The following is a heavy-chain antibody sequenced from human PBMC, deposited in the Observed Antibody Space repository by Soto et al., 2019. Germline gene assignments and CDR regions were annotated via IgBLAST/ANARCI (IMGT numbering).Heavy chain of an antibody. Sequence: LRLSCAASGFSFSSYWMSWVRQAPGKGLEWVANIKQDGSEKYYVDSVKGRFTISRDNAKNSLYLQMNSLRAEDTAVYYCARDLMHYDFCSGPTNYYYYYGMDVWGQGTTVTVSS. J-gene: IGHJ6*02. D-gene: IGHD3-3*01. CDR2: IKQDGSEK. V-gene: IGHV3-7*01. CDR3: ARDLMHYDFCSGPTNYYYYYGMDV. CDR1: GFSFSSYW.